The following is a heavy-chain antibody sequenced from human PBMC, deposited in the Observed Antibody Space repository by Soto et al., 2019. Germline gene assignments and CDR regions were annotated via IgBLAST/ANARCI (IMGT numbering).Heavy chain of an antibody. J-gene: IGHJ6*03. V-gene: IGHV4-34*01. CDR2: INHSGST. CDR3: ARVTYFDFWSGYHYYYYYMDV. CDR1: GGSFSGYY. Sequence: SETLSLTCAVYGGSFSGYYWSWIRQPPGKGLEWIGEINHSGSTNYNPSLKSRVTISVDTSKNQFSLKLSSVTAADTAVYYCARVTYFDFWSGYHYYYYYMDVWGKGTTVTVSS. D-gene: IGHD3-3*01.